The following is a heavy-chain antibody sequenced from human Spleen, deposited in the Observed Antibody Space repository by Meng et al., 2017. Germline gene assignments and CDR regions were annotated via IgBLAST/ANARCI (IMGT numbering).Heavy chain of an antibody. CDR2: INPDGNTP. J-gene: IGHJ4*02. Sequence: GESLKISCAASGFTFSGHWMHWVRQAPGQGLVWVSRINPDGNTPTYADSVKGRFTISRDNSKNSVFLQINSLRAEDTAVYYCARSPIDKYDLSALPLDYWGQGTLVTVSS. V-gene: IGHV3-74*01. CDR3: ARSPIDKYDLSALPLDY. D-gene: IGHD3-22*01. CDR1: GFTFSGHW.